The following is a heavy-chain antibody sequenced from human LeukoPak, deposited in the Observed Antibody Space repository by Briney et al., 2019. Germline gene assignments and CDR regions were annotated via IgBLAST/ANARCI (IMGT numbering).Heavy chain of an antibody. D-gene: IGHD4-23*01. CDR3: ARSRRVTMVVTQPYYYYMDV. CDR1: GGTFSSYA. V-gene: IGHV1-69*05. J-gene: IGHJ6*03. Sequence: SVKVSCKASGGTFSSYAISWVRQAPGQGLEWMGGIVPIFGTANYAQKFQGRVTITTDESTSTAYMELSSLRSEDTAVYYCARSRRVTMVVTQPYYYYMDVWGKGTTVTVSS. CDR2: IVPIFGTA.